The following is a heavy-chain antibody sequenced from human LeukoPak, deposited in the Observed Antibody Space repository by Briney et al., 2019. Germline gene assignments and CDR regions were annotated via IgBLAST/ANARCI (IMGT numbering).Heavy chain of an antibody. V-gene: IGHV1-69*13. CDR1: GGTFSSYA. J-gene: IGHJ4*02. Sequence: SVKVSCKASGGTFSSYAISWVRQAPGQGLEWMGGIIPILGTANYAQKFQGRVTITADESTSTAYMELSSLRSEDTAVYYCQYDILTGYSYSSSSGFDYWGQGTLVTVSS. D-gene: IGHD3-9*01. CDR2: IIPILGTA. CDR3: QYDILTGYSYSSSSGFDY.